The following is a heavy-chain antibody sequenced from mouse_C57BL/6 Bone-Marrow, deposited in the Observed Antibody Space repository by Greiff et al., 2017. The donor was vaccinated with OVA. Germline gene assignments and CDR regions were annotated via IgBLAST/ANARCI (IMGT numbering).Heavy chain of an antibody. Sequence: VQLQQSGAELVKPGASVKMSCKASGYTFTTYPIEWMRQNHGKSLEWIGNFHPYNDDTKYNEKFKGKATLTVEKSSSTVYLELSRLTSDDAAVDYCARGYYYGRNYFDYWGQGTTLTVSS. CDR1: GYTFTTYP. J-gene: IGHJ2*01. CDR3: ARGYYYGRNYFDY. V-gene: IGHV1-47*01. CDR2: FHPYNDDT. D-gene: IGHD1-1*01.